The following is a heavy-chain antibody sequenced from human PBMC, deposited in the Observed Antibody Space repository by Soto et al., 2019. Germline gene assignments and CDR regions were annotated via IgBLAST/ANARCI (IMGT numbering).Heavy chain of an antibody. V-gene: IGHV3-23*01. CDR1: WFFFSKSA. D-gene: IGHD3-9*01. CDR3: AKVPQWVLRYHDWFFDY. Sequence: EVQLLESGGGLVQPGGALRPSRAISWFFFSKSAMTLVRPAPGKGLEGVSGISGSGDITYNPDSVKGRFAISRDTSKNVVYLQMRSLRAEDTAVYYCAKVPQWVLRYHDWFFDYWGQGTLVTVSS. J-gene: IGHJ4*02. CDR2: ISGSGDIT.